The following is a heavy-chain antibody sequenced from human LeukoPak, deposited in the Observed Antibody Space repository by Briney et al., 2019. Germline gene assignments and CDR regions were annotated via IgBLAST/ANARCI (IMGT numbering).Heavy chain of an antibody. D-gene: IGHD6-6*01. J-gene: IGHJ6*02. CDR3: AAESSPAPFYYYGMDV. CDR2: IVVGSGNT. CDR1: GFTFTSSA. V-gene: IGHV1-58*02. Sequence: GTSVKASCKASGFTFTSSAMQWVRQARGQRLEWIGWIVVGSGNTNYAQKFQERVTITRDMSTSTAYMELSSLRSEDTAVYYCAAESSPAPFYYYGMDVCGQGTTVTVSS.